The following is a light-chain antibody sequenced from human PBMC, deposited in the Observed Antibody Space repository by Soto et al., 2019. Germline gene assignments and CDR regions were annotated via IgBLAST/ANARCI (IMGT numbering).Light chain of an antibody. CDR1: NSNIGNNY. V-gene: IGLV1-51*01. CDR2: DSN. CDR3: GTWDSSLTTVL. Sequence: QSELTQPPSVSAAPGQKVTISCSGSNSNIGNNYVSWYQQLPGTAPKLLIYDSNKRPSGIPDRFSGSKSGTSATLGITGLQTGDEADYYCGTWDSSLTTVLFGGGTKLTVL. J-gene: IGLJ3*02.